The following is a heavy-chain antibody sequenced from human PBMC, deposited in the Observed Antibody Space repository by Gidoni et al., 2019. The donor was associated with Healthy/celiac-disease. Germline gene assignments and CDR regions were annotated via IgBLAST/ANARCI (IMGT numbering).Heavy chain of an antibody. J-gene: IGHJ3*02. V-gene: IGHV4-30-2*01. CDR1: GGSISSGGYS. CDR2: IYHSGST. CDR3: ARGGYCSGGSCYFGAFDI. D-gene: IGHD2-15*01. Sequence: QLQLQESGSGLVKPSQTLSLTCAVSGGSISSGGYSGSWIRQPPGKGLEWIGYIYHSGSTYYSPSLKSRVTISVDRSKNQFSLKLSSVTAADTAVYYCARGGYCSGGSCYFGAFDIWGQGTMVTVSS.